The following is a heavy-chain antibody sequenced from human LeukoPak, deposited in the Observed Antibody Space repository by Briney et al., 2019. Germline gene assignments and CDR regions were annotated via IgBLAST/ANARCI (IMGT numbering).Heavy chain of an antibody. CDR2: ISGGGVST. Sequence: GGSLRLSCSASGFTFSSYAMTWVRQAPGKGLEWVSAISGGGVSTYYADSVKGRFTISRDNSKNTLYLQMNSLRAEDTAVYYCARGLYSSAWYDFDYWGQGALVTVSS. V-gene: IGHV3-23*01. D-gene: IGHD6-13*01. CDR1: GFTFSSYA. J-gene: IGHJ4*02. CDR3: ARGLYSSAWYDFDY.